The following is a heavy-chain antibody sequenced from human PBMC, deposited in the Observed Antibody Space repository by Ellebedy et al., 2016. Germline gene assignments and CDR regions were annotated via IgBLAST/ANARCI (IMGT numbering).Heavy chain of an antibody. CDR2: IYYSGST. Sequence: SETLSLXXTVSGGSISSSSYYWGWIRQPPGKGLEWIGSIYYSGSTYYNPSLKSRVTISVDTSKNQFSLKLSSVTAADTAVYYCARNPEPYYYGMDVWGQGTTVTVSS. V-gene: IGHV4-39*07. CDR3: ARNPEPYYYGMDV. J-gene: IGHJ6*02. CDR1: GGSISSSSYY.